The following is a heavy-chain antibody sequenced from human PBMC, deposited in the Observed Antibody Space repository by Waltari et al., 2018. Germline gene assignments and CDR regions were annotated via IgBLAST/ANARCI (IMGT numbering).Heavy chain of an antibody. V-gene: IGHV3-74*01. Sequence: EVQLVESGGVLVQPGGSLRLSCTGSGYTFSDYWLPGVRQAPGKGPGWVSRINPDGSDTTYADSVKGRFTISRDNAKDTLYLQMNSLRVEDTAVYYCARAGFYRFDYWGHGTLATVSS. CDR2: INPDGSDT. D-gene: IGHD3-16*02. J-gene: IGHJ4*01. CDR1: GYTFSDYW. CDR3: ARAGFYRFDY.